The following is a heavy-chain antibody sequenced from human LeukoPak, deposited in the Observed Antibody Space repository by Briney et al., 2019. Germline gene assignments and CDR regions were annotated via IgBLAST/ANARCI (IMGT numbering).Heavy chain of an antibody. V-gene: IGHV3-23*01. CDR2: ISANGGGT. Sequence: GGSLRLSCAASGFSFSDYVMTWVRQAPGKGLEWVSSISANGGGTYYADSVKGRFTISRDNSKNTLFLQMNSLRAEDSAVYYCATDRAGDPSCYYLVGGQGTLITVSS. CDR3: ATDRAGDPSCYYLV. CDR1: GFSFSDYV. J-gene: IGHJ4*02. D-gene: IGHD3-22*01.